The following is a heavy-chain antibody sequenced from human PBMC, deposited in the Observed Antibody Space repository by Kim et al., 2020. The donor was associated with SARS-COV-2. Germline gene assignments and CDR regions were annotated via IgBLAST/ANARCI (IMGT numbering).Heavy chain of an antibody. CDR2: ISYDGSNK. Sequence: GGSLRLSCAASGFTFSHYGMHWVRQAPGKGLEWVALISYDGSNKYYADSVKGRFTISRDNSKKRLYLQMNSLRAEDTAMYYCAKDREDIVIVAAAIPGDSWGQGTLVTVSS. D-gene: IGHD2-2*02. J-gene: IGHJ4*02. CDR1: GFTFSHYG. V-gene: IGHV3-30*18. CDR3: AKDREDIVIVAAAIPGDS.